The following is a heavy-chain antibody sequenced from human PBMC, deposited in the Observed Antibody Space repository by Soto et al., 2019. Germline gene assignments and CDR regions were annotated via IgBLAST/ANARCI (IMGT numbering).Heavy chain of an antibody. V-gene: IGHV1-18*01. CDR3: ARELNTESSAYYSFAF. CDR1: GYTFTAYG. D-gene: IGHD3-22*01. CDR2: VSTNEDRT. Sequence: QVQMVQSGPEVKMPGASVKVSCKTSGYTFTAYGLAWRRQAPGQRPEWMGWVSTNEDRTNNARKFQGRVIMTTDRSTTTTSTELRSLGTDDTAVYYCARELNTESSAYYSFAFWGQGTLVTVSS. J-gene: IGHJ4*02.